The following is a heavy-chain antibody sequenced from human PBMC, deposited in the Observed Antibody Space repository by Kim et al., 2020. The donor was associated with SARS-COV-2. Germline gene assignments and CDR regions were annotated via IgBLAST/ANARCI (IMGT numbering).Heavy chain of an antibody. CDR3: ARDGDLYSSGKDAFDI. CDR2: IKQDGNQK. D-gene: IGHD6-19*01. V-gene: IGHV3-7*01. Sequence: GGSLRLSCAASGFTFSSYWMTWVRQAPGKGLEWVANIKQDGNQKYYVDSVKGRFTISRDNAKNSLYLQMNSLRAEDTAVYYCARDGDLYSSGKDAFDIWGQRTIVTVSS. CDR1: GFTFSSYW. J-gene: IGHJ3*02.